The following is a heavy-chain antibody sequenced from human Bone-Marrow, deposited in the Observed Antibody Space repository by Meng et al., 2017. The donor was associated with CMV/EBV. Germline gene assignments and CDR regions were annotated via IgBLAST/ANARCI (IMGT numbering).Heavy chain of an antibody. V-gene: IGHV1-18*01. D-gene: IGHD2-8*01. CDR1: GYTFTSYG. CDR2: ISAYNGNT. CDR3: ARDGGGYCTNGVCLMYYYYGMDV. Sequence: ASVKVSCKASGYTFTSYGISWVRQAPGQGLEWMGWISAYNGNTNYGQKLQGRVTMTTDTSTSTAYMELRSLRSDDTAVYYCARDGGGYCTNGVCLMYYYYGMDVWGQGPTVTVSS. J-gene: IGHJ6*02.